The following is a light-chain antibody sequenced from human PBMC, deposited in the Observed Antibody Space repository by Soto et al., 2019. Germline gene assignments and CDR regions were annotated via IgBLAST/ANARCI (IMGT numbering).Light chain of an antibody. CDR3: HQYNSYWT. V-gene: IGKV1-5*01. CDR2: DVS. Sequence: IQMTQSPSTLYASVGDRVTITCRASQSVSTWLAWFQQKPGKAPILLIYDVSSLASGVPSRFSGSGSRTEFTLTISSLQPDDFATYYCHQYNSYWTFGQGTKVEIK. CDR1: QSVSTW. J-gene: IGKJ1*01.